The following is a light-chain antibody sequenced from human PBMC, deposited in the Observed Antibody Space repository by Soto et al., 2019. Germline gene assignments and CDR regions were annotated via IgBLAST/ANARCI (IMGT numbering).Light chain of an antibody. J-gene: IGKJ1*01. V-gene: IGKV3-15*01. CDR3: QQYNTWPRT. CDR2: RAS. Sequence: DIVMTQSPGTLSLSHGERATLSCRASQSVTSSYLAWYQQKSGQAPRLLIYRASTRAPGVPARFSGSGSGTEFTLTISSLQSEDFAVYYCQQYNTWPRTFGQGTKVDI. CDR1: QSVTSSY.